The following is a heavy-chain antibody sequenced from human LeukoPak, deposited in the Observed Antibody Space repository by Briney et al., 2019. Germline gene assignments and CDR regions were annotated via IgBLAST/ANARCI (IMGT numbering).Heavy chain of an antibody. V-gene: IGHV3-21*01. CDR3: ARDRDGYYDSSGYNDY. CDR2: ISSSSCYI. CDR1: TFTFSNYG. Sequence: GESLTLSCAASTFTFSNYGMHWVRQAPGKGLEWVAFISSSSCYIYYADSVKGRFTISRDNAKNSLYLQMNSLRAEDTAVYYCARDRDGYYDSSGYNDYWGQGTLVTVSS. D-gene: IGHD3-22*01. J-gene: IGHJ4*02.